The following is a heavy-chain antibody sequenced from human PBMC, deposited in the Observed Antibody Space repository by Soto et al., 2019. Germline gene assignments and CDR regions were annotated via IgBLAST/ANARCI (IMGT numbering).Heavy chain of an antibody. CDR2: IYPDESDT. CDR1: GYSFTKYW. J-gene: IGHJ6*02. V-gene: IGHV5-51*01. CDR3: GKIGFRGSGYLSFYYYGMDI. Sequence: PGESLKISCKASGYSFTKYWIGWVRQMPGKGLEWMAIIYPDESDTRYSPSFQGQVTISADKSISTAYLQWSSLKASDTAMYYCGKIGFRGSGYLSFYYYGMDIWGQGTTVTVSS. D-gene: IGHD3-10*01.